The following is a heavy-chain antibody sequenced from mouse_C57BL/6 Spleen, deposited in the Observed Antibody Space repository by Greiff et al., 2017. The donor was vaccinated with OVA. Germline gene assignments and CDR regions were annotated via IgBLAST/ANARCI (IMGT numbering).Heavy chain of an antibody. J-gene: IGHJ1*03. D-gene: IGHD3-1*01. V-gene: IGHV3-6*01. CDR3: AREGSSGYFDV. CDR1: GYSITSGYY. Sequence: EVKLMESGPGLVKPSQSLSLTCSVTGYSITSGYYWNWIRQFPGNKLEWMGYISYDGSNNYNPSLKNRISITRDTSKNQFFLKLNSVTTEDTATYYCAREGSSGYFDVWGTGTTVTVSS. CDR2: ISYDGSN.